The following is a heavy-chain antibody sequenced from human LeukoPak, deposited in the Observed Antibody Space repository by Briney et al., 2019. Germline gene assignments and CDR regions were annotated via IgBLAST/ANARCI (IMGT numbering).Heavy chain of an antibody. J-gene: IGHJ6*03. Sequence: GGSLRLSCAASGFTFSNFGMHWVRQAPGKGLEWVAFIRYDGTTKYNADSVKGRFTISRDNSKNTVYLQMSSLRPEDTAVYYCAKDPPGASGPELWGHYYMYVWGKGNTVTVS. D-gene: IGHD3-16*01. CDR1: GFTFSNFG. V-gene: IGHV3-30*02. CDR3: AKDPPGASGPELWGHYYMYV. CDR2: IRYDGTTK.